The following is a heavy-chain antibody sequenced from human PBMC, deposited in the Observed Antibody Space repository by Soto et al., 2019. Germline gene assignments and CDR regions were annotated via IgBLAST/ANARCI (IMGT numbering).Heavy chain of an antibody. Sequence: VQLLESGGGLVQPGGSLRFSCAASEFTFSMYAMSWVGQAPGKGLEWVSGIGGGNDDTYCADSVKGRFIISRDNYKTTMSLQMNGLRVEDTAVYYCAKDRMDHNSVWDPFDIWGQGTVVTVSS. CDR2: IGGGNDDT. V-gene: IGHV3-23*01. D-gene: IGHD2-15*01. CDR3: AKDRMDHNSVWDPFDI. CDR1: EFTFSMYA. J-gene: IGHJ3*02.